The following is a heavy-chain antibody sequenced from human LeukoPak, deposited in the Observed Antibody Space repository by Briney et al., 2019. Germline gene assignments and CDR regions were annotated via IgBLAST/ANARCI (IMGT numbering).Heavy chain of an antibody. CDR1: GFTFSIYA. D-gene: IGHD5-18*01. Sequence: GSLRLSCAASGFTFSIYAMSWVRQAPGKGPEWVSAIGASDRRTYYADSVKGRFTISRDNSKNTLYLQMNSLRAEDTAVYYCAKDRAYSFDSWGQGTLVTVSS. CDR2: IGASDRRT. V-gene: IGHV3-23*01. CDR3: AKDRAYSFDS. J-gene: IGHJ4*02.